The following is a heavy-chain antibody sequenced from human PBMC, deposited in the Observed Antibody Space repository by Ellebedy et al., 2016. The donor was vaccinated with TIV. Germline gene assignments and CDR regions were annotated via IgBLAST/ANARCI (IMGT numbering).Heavy chain of an antibody. Sequence: SETLSLTCTVSGGSVSSGSHCWNWIRQPPGKGLEWIGYRYYIGATNYNPSLKSRVTISDDTSKNQFSLRLSSVTAADTAVYYCAGGSYTPYGMDVWGQGTTVTVSS. CDR3: AGGSYTPYGMDV. CDR1: GGSVSSGSHC. D-gene: IGHD2-2*02. CDR2: RYYIGAT. J-gene: IGHJ6*02. V-gene: IGHV4-61*01.